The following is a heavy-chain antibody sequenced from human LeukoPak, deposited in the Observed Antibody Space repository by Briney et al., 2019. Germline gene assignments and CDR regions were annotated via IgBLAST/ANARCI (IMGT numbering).Heavy chain of an antibody. J-gene: IGHJ4*02. CDR1: GFTFSSYW. CDR2: IKQDGSEK. Sequence: GGSLRLSCAASGFTFSSYWMSWVRQAPGKGLEWVANIKQDGSEKYYVDSVKGRFTISRDNSKNTLYLQMNSLRAEDTAVYYCAKSIFGDSFDYWGQGTLVTVSS. V-gene: IGHV3-7*01. CDR3: AKSIFGDSFDY. D-gene: IGHD3-3*01.